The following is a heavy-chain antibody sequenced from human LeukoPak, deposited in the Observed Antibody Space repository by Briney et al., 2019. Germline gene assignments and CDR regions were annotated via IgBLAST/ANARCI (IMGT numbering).Heavy chain of an antibody. D-gene: IGHD6-13*01. V-gene: IGHV3-7*01. Sequence: GGSLRLSCAASGFNFNNHWMAWVRQAPGKGLEWATNIKPDGRGQNYVDSVKGRFTISRDNAKNSLYLQMNSLRAEDTAVYYCARSGSAADLVGNWFDPWGQGTLVTVSS. CDR2: IKPDGRGQ. CDR1: GFNFNNHW. CDR3: ARSGSAADLVGNWFDP. J-gene: IGHJ5*02.